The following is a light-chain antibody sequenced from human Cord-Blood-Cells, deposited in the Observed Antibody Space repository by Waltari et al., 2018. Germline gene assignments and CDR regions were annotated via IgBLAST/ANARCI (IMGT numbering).Light chain of an antibody. V-gene: IGLV1-40*01. CDR2: GNS. J-gene: IGLJ1*01. CDR3: QSYDSSLSGYV. Sequence: QSVLTPPPSVSGAPGQRVTISRTGGSLNIGAGSDLTWYQQLPGTAPKPLIYGNSNRPSGVPDRFSGSKSGTSASLAITGLQAEDEADYYCQSYDSSLSGYVFGTGTKVTVL. CDR1: SLNIGAGSD.